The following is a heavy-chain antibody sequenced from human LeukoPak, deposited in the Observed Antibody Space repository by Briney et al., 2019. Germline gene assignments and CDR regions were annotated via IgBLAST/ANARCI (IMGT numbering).Heavy chain of an antibody. CDR1: GGSISSYY. CDR2: IYTSGST. V-gene: IGHV4-4*07. J-gene: IGHJ6*03. CDR3: ARTPRVVVTPEYYYYMDV. D-gene: IGHD4-23*01. Sequence: PSETLSLTCTVSGGSISSYYWSWIRQPAGKGLEWIGRIYTSGSTNYNPSLKSRVTMSVDTSKNQFSLKLSSVTAADTAVYYCARTPRVVVTPEYYYYMDVWGKGTTVTVSS.